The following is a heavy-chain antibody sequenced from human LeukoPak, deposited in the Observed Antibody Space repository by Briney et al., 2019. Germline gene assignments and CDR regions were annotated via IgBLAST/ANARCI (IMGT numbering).Heavy chain of an antibody. J-gene: IGHJ4*02. CDR1: GFTFSNYA. Sequence: GGSLRLTCAASGFTFSNYAMSWVRQAPGKGLEWVSNVYNSGGTTYYADSVKGRFTISRDNSKNTLYLQMNSLRAEDTAVYFCAKCGSCWYHSYCWGPGTLVTVSS. D-gene: IGHD6-19*01. V-gene: IGHV3-23*01. CDR2: VYNSGGTT. CDR3: AKCGSCWYHSYC.